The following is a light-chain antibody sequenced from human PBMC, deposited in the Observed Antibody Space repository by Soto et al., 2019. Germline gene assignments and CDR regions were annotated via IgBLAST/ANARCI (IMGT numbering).Light chain of an antibody. Sequence: QSVLTQAPSASGTPGQRVTISCSGSTSNIGTNTVNWYQQLPGTAPKLLIYNDHERPSGVPDRLSGSKSGTSASLAISGLRSEDEADYYCAAWDDSLNGSVFGTGTKLTVL. V-gene: IGLV1-44*01. CDR2: NDH. CDR3: AAWDDSLNGSV. J-gene: IGLJ1*01. CDR1: TSNIGTNT.